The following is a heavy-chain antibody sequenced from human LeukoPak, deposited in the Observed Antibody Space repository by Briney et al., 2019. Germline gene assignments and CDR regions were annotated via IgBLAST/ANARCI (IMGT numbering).Heavy chain of an antibody. CDR1: GYTFTGYY. J-gene: IGHJ3*02. V-gene: IGHV1-2*02. D-gene: IGHD4-23*01. Sequence: GASVKVSCKASGYTFTGYYMHWVRQAPGQGLEWMGWINPNSGGTNYAQKFQGRVTMTRDTSISTAYMELSRLRSDDTAVYYCARVDTKGSYGGNEAFDIWGQGTMVTVSS. CDR3: ARVDTKGSYGGNEAFDI. CDR2: INPNSGGT.